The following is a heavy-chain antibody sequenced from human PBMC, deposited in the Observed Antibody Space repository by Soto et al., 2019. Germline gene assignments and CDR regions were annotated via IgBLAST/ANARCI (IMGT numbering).Heavy chain of an antibody. CDR2: ISTCNENM. V-gene: IGHV1-18*04. CDR3: ARDNSQNYGTPAASSWFHP. D-gene: IGHD2-15*01. CDR1: GSTFTSNG. J-gene: IGHJ5*02. Sequence: ASVKVSCKVSGSTFTSNGIGWVRQAPGQGLEWLGWISTCNENMDSAPKLEDRLTMTTDRSSTSTVYMDLSSLRYEDTAVYYCARDNSQNYGTPAASSWFHPWGQGTPVTVSS.